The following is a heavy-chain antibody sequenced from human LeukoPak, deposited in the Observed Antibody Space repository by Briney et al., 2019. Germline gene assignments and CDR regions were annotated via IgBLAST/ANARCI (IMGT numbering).Heavy chain of an antibody. D-gene: IGHD3-22*01. J-gene: IGHJ3*02. CDR3: ATVLIIMIVVHDAFDI. CDR1: GYTLTELS. Sequence: ASVKVSCKVSGYTLTELSMHWVRQAPGKGLEWMGGFDPEDGETIYAQKFQGRVTMTEDTSTDTAYMELSSLRSEDTAVYYCATVLIIMIVVHDAFDIWGQGTMVTVSS. V-gene: IGHV1-24*01. CDR2: FDPEDGET.